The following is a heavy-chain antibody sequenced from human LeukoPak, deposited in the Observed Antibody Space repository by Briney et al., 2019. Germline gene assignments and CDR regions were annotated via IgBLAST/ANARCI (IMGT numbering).Heavy chain of an antibody. CDR2: VKQDSSQK. CDR1: GFTFSDYW. V-gene: IGHV3-7*01. D-gene: IGHD1-26*01. J-gene: IGHJ4*02. Sequence: GGSLRLSCAASGFTFSDYWMTWVRQAPGKGLEWVANVKQDSSQKYYMDSVKGRFTISRDNAKTSLYLQLNSLRAEDTAMYYCVRDTGGSGSYPDYWGQGTLVTVSS. CDR3: VRDTGGSGSYPDY.